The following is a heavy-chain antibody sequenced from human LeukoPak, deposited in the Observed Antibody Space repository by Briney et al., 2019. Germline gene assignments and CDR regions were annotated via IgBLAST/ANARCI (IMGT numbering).Heavy chain of an antibody. CDR3: ARVDTAMVHDY. D-gene: IGHD5-18*01. CDR2: IYSGGST. Sequence: GGSLRLSCAASGLTVSSNYMSWVRQAPRKGLEWVSVIYSGGSTYYADSVKGRFTISRDNSKNTLYLQMNSLRAEDTAVYYCARVDTAMVHDYWGQGTLVTVSS. V-gene: IGHV3-53*01. CDR1: GLTVSSNY. J-gene: IGHJ4*02.